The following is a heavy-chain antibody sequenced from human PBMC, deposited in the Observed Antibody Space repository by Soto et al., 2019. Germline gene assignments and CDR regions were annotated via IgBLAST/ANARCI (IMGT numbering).Heavy chain of an antibody. Sequence: PGGSLRLSCTASGFTFGDYAMSWFRQAPGKGLEWVGFIRSKAYGGTTEYAASVKGRFTISRDDSKSIAYLQMNSLKTEDTAVYYCTREVTPYYYYYGMDVWGQGTTVTVSS. CDR2: IRSKAYGGTT. V-gene: IGHV3-49*03. J-gene: IGHJ6*02. D-gene: IGHD2-21*02. CDR3: TREVTPYYYYYGMDV. CDR1: GFTFGDYA.